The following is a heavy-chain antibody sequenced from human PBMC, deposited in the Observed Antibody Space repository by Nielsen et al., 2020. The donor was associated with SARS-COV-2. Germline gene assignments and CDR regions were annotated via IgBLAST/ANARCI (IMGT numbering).Heavy chain of an antibody. J-gene: IGHJ6*03. CDR1: GYTFTSYY. D-gene: IGHD6-6*01. CDR3: ARDILVMDSSSSFNYMDV. V-gene: IGHV1-46*01. Sequence: SVNVSCKASGYTFTSYYMHWVRQPPGQGLEWMGIINPSGGSTSYAQKFQGRVTMTRDTSTSTVYMELSSLRSEDTAVYYCARDILVMDSSSSFNYMDVWGKGTTVTVSS. CDR2: INPSGGST.